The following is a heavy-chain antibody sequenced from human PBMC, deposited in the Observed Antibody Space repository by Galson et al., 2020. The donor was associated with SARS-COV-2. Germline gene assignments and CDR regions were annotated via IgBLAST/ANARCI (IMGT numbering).Heavy chain of an antibody. D-gene: IGHD4-17*01. J-gene: IGHJ4*02. CDR1: GYTFTSYA. Sequence: ASVKVSCKASGYTFTSYAMHWVRQAPGQRLEWMGWINAGNGNTKYSQKFQGRVTITRDTSASTAYMELSSLRSEDTAVYYCARGWGTTVVTPTDYWGQGTLVTVSS. CDR3: ARGWGTTVVTPTDY. CDR2: INAGNGNT. V-gene: IGHV1-3*01.